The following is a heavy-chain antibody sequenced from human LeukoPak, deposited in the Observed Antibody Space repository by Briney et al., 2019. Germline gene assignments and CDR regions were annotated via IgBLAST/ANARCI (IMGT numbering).Heavy chain of an antibody. D-gene: IGHD3-22*01. CDR1: GGTFSSYA. Sequence: SVKVSCKASGGTFSSYAISWVRQAPGQGLEWMGGIIPIFGTANYEQKFQGRVTITADESTSTAYMELSSLRSEDTAVYYCARAADYYDSSGYFRDWFDPWGQGTLVTVSS. J-gene: IGHJ5*02. CDR3: ARAADYYDSSGYFRDWFDP. CDR2: IIPIFGTA. V-gene: IGHV1-69*01.